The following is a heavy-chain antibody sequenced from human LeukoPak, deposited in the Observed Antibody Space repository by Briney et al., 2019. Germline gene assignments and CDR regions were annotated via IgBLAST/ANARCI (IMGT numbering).Heavy chain of an antibody. J-gene: IGHJ4*02. D-gene: IGHD1-14*01. V-gene: IGHV1-8*01. CDR3: ARGSFSPWTTQSYFDY. Sequence: ASVKVSCKASGYTFTNYDIYWVRQATGQGLECMGWMNPNSGNSGSAQTFQGRVTMTRNTSMSSAYMELSSLRSEDTAVYYCARGSFSPWTTQSYFDYWGQGTLVTVSS. CDR2: MNPNSGNS. CDR1: GYTFTNYD.